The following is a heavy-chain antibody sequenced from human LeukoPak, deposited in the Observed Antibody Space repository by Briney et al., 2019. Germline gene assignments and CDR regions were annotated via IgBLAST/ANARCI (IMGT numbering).Heavy chain of an antibody. J-gene: IGHJ4*02. CDR2: INHSGST. V-gene: IGHV4-34*01. CDR1: GGSFSGYY. Sequence: SETLSLTCAVYGGSFSGYYWSWIRQPPRKGLEWIGEINHSGSTNYNPSLKSRVTISVDTSKNQFSLKLSSVTAADTAVYYCARDSYGDYYFDYWGQGTLVTVSS. D-gene: IGHD4-17*01. CDR3: ARDSYGDYYFDY.